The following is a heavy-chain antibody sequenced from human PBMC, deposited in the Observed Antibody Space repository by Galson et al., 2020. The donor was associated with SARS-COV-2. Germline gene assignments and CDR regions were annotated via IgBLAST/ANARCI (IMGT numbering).Heavy chain of an antibody. D-gene: IGHD4-17*01. CDR1: GYTFTSYY. V-gene: IGHV1-46*01. J-gene: IGHJ6*02. CDR2: INPSGGST. Sequence: ASVKVSCKASGYTFTSYYMYWVRQAPGQGLEWMGIINPSGGSTSYAQKFQGRVTMTRDTSTSTVYMELSSLRSEDTAVYYCARDPTTVTTAYDYYYGMDVWGQGTTVTVSS. CDR3: ARDPTTVTTAYDYYYGMDV.